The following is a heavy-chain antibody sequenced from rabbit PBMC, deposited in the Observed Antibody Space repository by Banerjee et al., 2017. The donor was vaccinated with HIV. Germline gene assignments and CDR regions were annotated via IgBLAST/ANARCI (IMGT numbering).Heavy chain of an antibody. V-gene: IGHV1S45*01. CDR1: GFSFSGSYW. CDR3: ARDYAPYPYATRLDH. Sequence: QEQLVEYGGDLVKPGASLTLTCTASGFSFSGSYWICWVRQAPGKGLEWIACITTGSSDSTYYATWAKGRFTISRTSSTTVALQMTSLTAADTATYFCARDYAPYPYATRLDHWGPGTLVTVS. J-gene: IGHJ3*01. D-gene: IGHD6-1*01. CDR2: ITTGSSDST.